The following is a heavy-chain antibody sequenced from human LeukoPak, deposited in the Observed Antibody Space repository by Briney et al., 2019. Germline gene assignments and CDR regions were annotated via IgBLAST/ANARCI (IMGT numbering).Heavy chain of an antibody. CDR2: MSPNSGDT. Sequence: ASVKVSCKASGYTFTGYDFNWVRQATGQRPEWMGWMSPNSGDTGYAQKFQDRVTMTRNTSISTAYMELSSLRSDDTAVYYCARGPPNWGYDYWGPGTLVTVSS. CDR3: ARGPPNWGYDY. V-gene: IGHV1-8*01. CDR1: GYTFTGYD. J-gene: IGHJ4*02. D-gene: IGHD7-27*01.